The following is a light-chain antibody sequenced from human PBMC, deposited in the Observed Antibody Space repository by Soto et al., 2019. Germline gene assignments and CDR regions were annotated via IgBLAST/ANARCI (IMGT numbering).Light chain of an antibody. V-gene: IGKV3-20*01. CDR2: GAS. CDR3: QQYGSSPLT. J-gene: IGKJ4*01. CDR1: HSVSSSY. Sequence: EIVLTQSPGTLSLSPGDRATLSCRASHSVSSSYLAWYQQKPGQAPRLLIYGASSRATGIPDRISGSGSGTDFTLTISRLEPEDFAVYYCQQYGSSPLTFGGGTKVEIK.